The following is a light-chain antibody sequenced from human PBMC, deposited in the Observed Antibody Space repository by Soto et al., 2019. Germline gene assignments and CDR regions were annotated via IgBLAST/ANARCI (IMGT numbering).Light chain of an antibody. Sequence: QSALTQPPSASGSPGQSVTISCTGTSSDVGGYNYVSWYQHHPGKAPKLMILEVTKRPSGVPDRFSGSKSGNTASLTVSGLQAEDEAYYYCSSRAGSSPYVFGTGTQLTVL. V-gene: IGLV2-8*01. CDR3: SSRAGSSPYV. CDR2: EVT. CDR1: SSDVGGYNY. J-gene: IGLJ1*01.